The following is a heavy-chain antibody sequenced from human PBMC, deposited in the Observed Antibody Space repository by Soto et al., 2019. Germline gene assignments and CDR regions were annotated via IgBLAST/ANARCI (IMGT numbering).Heavy chain of an antibody. Sequence: GGSLRLSCAASGFTFSSYGMHWVRQAPGKGLEWVAVIWYDGSNKYYADSVKGRFTISRDNSKKTLYLEMNSLRAEDTAVYYCARAGGTTVTGLWHFDSWGQGTLATVSS. V-gene: IGHV3-33*01. D-gene: IGHD4-17*01. CDR2: IWYDGSNK. J-gene: IGHJ4*02. CDR1: GFTFSSYG. CDR3: ARAGGTTVTGLWHFDS.